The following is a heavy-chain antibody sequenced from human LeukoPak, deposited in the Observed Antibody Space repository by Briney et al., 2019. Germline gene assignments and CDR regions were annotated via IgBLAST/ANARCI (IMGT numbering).Heavy chain of an antibody. J-gene: IGHJ4*02. V-gene: IGHV3-48*01. CDR3: ARDLGYYHGSGSHFPLQY. Sequence: QPGGSLRLSCAASGFTFSSYSMNWVRQAPGKGLEWISYIITSSSTVYYADSVKGRFTISRDNAGNSLYLQMNSLRAEDTALYYCARDLGYYHGSGSHFPLQYWGPGTRVTVSA. CDR2: IITSSSTV. D-gene: IGHD3-10*01. CDR1: GFTFSSYS.